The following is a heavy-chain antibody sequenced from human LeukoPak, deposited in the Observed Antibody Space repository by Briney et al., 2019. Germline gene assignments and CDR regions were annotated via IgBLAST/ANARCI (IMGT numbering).Heavy chain of an antibody. D-gene: IGHD6-13*01. J-gene: IGHJ4*02. Sequence: GSSVKVSCRASGGTFSSYAISWVRQATGQGLEWMGWMNPNSGNTGYAQKFQGRVTMTRNTSISTAYMELSSLRSEDTAVYYCARLRFISSWYGGFDYWGRGTLVTVSS. CDR1: GGTFSSYA. CDR3: ARLRFISSWYGGFDY. CDR2: MNPNSGNT. V-gene: IGHV1-8*02.